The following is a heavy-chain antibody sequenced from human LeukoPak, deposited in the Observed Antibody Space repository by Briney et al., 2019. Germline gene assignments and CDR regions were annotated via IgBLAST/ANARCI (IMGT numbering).Heavy chain of an antibody. CDR3: TRVNAIVVVPAAIRYYYYYMDV. CDR2: IRSKAYGWTT. Sequence: GGSLRLSCTASGFTFGDYAMSWVRQAPGKGLEWVGFIRSKAYGWTTEYAASVKGRFTISRDDSKSIAYLQMNSLKTEDTAVYYCTRVNAIVVVPAAIRYYYYYMDVWGKGTTVTVSS. CDR1: GFTFGDYA. V-gene: IGHV3-49*04. D-gene: IGHD2-2*01. J-gene: IGHJ6*03.